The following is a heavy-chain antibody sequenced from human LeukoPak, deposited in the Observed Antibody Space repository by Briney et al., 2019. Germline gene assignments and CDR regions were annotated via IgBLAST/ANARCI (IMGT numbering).Heavy chain of an antibody. D-gene: IGHD3-3*01. CDR3: ARSLWSGYSPAKDFDY. CDR2: IYYSGST. Sequence: SETLSLTCTVSGGSISSGGYYWSWIRQHPGKGLEWIGYIYYSGSTYYNPSLNSRVTISVDTSKNQFSLKLSSVTAADTAVYYCARSLWSGYSPAKDFDYWGQGTLVTVSS. J-gene: IGHJ4*02. V-gene: IGHV4-31*03. CDR1: GGSISSGGYY.